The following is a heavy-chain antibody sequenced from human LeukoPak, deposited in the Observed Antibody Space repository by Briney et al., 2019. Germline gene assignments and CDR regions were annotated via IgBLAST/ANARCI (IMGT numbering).Heavy chain of an antibody. V-gene: IGHV3-15*01. D-gene: IGHD3-22*01. CDR1: GSTFNNAW. CDR2: IKSKSDGGTT. Sequence: GGSLRLSCAASGSTFNNAWMNWVRQAPGKGLEWVGRIKSKSDGGTTDYAAPVKGRFAISRDDSKNTLYLQMNSLKTEDTAVYYCTATYYYDSSGYPHYMDVWGKGTTVTVSS. J-gene: IGHJ6*03. CDR3: TATYYYDSSGYPHYMDV.